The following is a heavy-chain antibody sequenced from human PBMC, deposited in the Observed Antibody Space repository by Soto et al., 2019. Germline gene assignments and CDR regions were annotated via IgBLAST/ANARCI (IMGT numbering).Heavy chain of an antibody. J-gene: IGHJ6*03. Sequence: SETLSLTCTVSGGSISSYYWSWIRQPPGKGLEWIGYIYYSGSTNYNPSLKSRVTISVDTSKNQFSLKLSSVTAADTAVYYCARRQWAEGYYYYMDVWGKGTTVTVSS. CDR1: GGSISSYY. CDR3: ARRQWAEGYYYYMDV. D-gene: IGHD6-19*01. CDR2: IYYSGST. V-gene: IGHV4-59*08.